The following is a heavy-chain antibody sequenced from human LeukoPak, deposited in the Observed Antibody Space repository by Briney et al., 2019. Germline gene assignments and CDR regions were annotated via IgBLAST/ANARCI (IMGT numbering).Heavy chain of an antibody. J-gene: IGHJ3*02. D-gene: IGHD6-13*01. CDR1: GYTFTGYY. CDR3: ARDTYSSRGEGAFDI. Sequence: ASVKVSCKASGYTFTGYYMHWVRQAPGQGLEWMGWINPNSGGTNYAQKFQGRVTMTRDTSISTAYMELSRLRSDDTAVYYCARDTYSSRGEGAFDIWGQGTMVTVS. CDR2: INPNSGGT. V-gene: IGHV1-2*02.